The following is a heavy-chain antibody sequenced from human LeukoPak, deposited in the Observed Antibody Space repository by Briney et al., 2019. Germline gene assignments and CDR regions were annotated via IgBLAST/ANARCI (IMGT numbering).Heavy chain of an antibody. D-gene: IGHD2-2*02. V-gene: IGHV4-34*01. CDR2: INHGGST. CDR1: GGSFSGYY. J-gene: IGHJ6*03. CDR3: ARTRPDIVVVPAAISQRGYYYYYYYMDV. Sequence: SSETLSLTCAVYGGSFSGYYWRWIRQPAGKGLEWIGEINHGGSTNYNPSLKSGVTISVDTSKNQFSLKLSSVTAADTAVYYCARTRPDIVVVPAAISQRGYYYYYYYMDVWGKGTTVTVSS.